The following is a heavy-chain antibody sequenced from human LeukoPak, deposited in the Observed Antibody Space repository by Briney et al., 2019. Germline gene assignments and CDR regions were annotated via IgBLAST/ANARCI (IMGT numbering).Heavy chain of an antibody. V-gene: IGHV4-34*01. D-gene: IGHD4-11*01. J-gene: IGHJ4*02. CDR3: ARPDSVDDY. Sequence: SETLSLTCAVYGGSFSGYYWSWIRQPPGKGLEWIGEINHSGGTNYNPSLKSRVTISVDTSKNQFSLKLSSVTAADTAVYYCARPDSVDDYWGQGTLVTVSS. CDR2: INHSGGT. CDR1: GGSFSGYY.